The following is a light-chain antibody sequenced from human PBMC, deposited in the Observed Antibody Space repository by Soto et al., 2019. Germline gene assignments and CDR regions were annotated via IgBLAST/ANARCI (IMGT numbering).Light chain of an antibody. CDR1: SSNIGAGYD. Sequence: QLVLTQPPSVSGAPGQRVTISCTGSSSNIGAGYDVHWYQQLLGTAPKLLIYGNSSRPSGVPDRFSGSKSGTSASLAITGLQAEDEADYYCQSYDSSLSGSVVFGGGTKLTVL. J-gene: IGLJ2*01. CDR3: QSYDSSLSGSVV. CDR2: GNS. V-gene: IGLV1-40*01.